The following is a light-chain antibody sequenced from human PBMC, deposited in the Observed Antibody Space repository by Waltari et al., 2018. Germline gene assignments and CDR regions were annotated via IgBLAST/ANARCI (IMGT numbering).Light chain of an antibody. CDR2: RVS. CDR1: QSLVHSDGDTF. CDR3: QHYYSSPLT. J-gene: IGKJ4*01. V-gene: IGKV2-30*02. Sequence: DVVMTQSPLSLPVTVGQPASISCRSSQSLVHSDGDTFLNWFHQRPGQSPRRLMYRVSNRDSGVPDRFSGSGSGTDFTLTISSLQAEDVAVYYCQHYYSSPLTFGGGTKVEIK.